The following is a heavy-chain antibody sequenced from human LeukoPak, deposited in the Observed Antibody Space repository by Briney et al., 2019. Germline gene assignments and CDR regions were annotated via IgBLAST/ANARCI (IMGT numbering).Heavy chain of an antibody. J-gene: IGHJ3*02. V-gene: IGHV3-7*03. CDR1: GFTFSSSW. CDR3: ASYSAEQITMVRGVIGAYGAFDI. CDR2: IKEDGSWK. D-gene: IGHD3-10*01. Sequence: GGSLRLSCAASGFTFSSSWMGWARQAPGKGLEWVANIKEDGSWKHYAVSVQGRFTISRDNAKNSLYLQMNSLRAEDTAVYYCASYSAEQITMVRGVIGAYGAFDIWGQGTMVTVSS.